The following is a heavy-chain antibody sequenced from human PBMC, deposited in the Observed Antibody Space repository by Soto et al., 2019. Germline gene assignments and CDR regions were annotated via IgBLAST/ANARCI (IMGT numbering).Heavy chain of an antibody. CDR2: IYYSGST. Sequence: SVTLSLTCTVSGGSVCSGSYYWSWIRQPPGKRLERIGYIYYSGSTNYNPSLKSRVTISVDTSKNQLSLMLSSLTSAVPVVYYCLRAISRAYQYYYGMEMWGQGTTETVCS. V-gene: IGHV4-61*01. CDR1: GGSVCSGSYY. D-gene: IGHD3-3*01. J-gene: IGHJ6*02. CDR3: LRAISRAYQYYYGMEM.